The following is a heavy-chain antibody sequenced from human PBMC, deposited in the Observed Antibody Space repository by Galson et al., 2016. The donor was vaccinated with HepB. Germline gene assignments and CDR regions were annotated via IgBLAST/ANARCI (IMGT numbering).Heavy chain of an antibody. CDR1: GFTFSSHW. J-gene: IGHJ5*01. V-gene: IGHV3-74*01. Sequence: SLRLSCAASGFTFSSHWMHWVRQVPGKGLVWVSRIDIDGTFSDYADSVRGRFTISRDNAKNTLSLHMNDLRVEDTALYYCARGAIAWNGIDSWGHGSLVTVSS. CDR3: ARGAIAWNGIDS. CDR2: IDIDGTFS. D-gene: IGHD1-1*01.